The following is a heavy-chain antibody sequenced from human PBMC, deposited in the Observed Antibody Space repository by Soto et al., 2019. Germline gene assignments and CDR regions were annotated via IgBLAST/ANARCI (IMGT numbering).Heavy chain of an antibody. D-gene: IGHD2-2*01. V-gene: IGHV3-21*01. CDR3: ARVGGDIVVVPAAIDAFDI. Sequence: GGSLRLSCAASGFTFSSYSMNWVRQAPGKGLEWVSSISSSSYIYYADSVKGRFTISRDNAKNSLYLQMNSLRAEDTAVYYCARVGGDIVVVPAAIDAFDIWGQGTMVTVSS. J-gene: IGHJ3*02. CDR1: GFTFSSYS. CDR2: ISSSSYI.